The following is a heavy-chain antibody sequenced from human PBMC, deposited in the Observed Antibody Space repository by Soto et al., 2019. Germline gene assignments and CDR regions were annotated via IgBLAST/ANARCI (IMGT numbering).Heavy chain of an antibody. V-gene: IGHV4-39*01. CDR2: IYYSGTT. D-gene: IGHD1-1*01. CDR3: ARRTTSRTNTCDI. J-gene: IGHJ3*02. CDR1: GGSINNNAYY. Sequence: QLQMQESGPGLVKPSETLSLTCIVSGGSINNNAYYWNWIRQSPQKGLEWIGSIYYSGTTYYNPSLQSRITISIDTSRKQFSLKLGSVTAADTAVYFCARRTTSRTNTCDIWGQGTMVIVSS.